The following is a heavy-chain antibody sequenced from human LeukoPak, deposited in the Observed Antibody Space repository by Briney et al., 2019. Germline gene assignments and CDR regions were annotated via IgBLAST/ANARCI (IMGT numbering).Heavy chain of an antibody. CDR2: INHSGST. CDR3: ARGRVRGSSSPFDY. D-gene: IGHD6-6*01. J-gene: IGHJ4*02. Sequence: SETLSLTCTVSGXSISGYYWSWIRQPPGKGLEWIGEINHSGSTNYNPSLKSRVTISVDTSKNQFSLKLSSVTAADTAVYYCARGRVRGSSSPFDYWGQGTLVTVSS. V-gene: IGHV4-34*01. CDR1: GXSISGYY.